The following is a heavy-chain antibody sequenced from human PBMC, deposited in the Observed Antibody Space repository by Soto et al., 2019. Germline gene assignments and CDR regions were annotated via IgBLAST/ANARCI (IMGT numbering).Heavy chain of an antibody. CDR2: IYYSGST. J-gene: IGHJ5*02. CDR3: ARQERFLERLLFGWFDP. CDR1: GGSISSSSYY. D-gene: IGHD3-3*01. Sequence: PSETLSLTCPVSGGSISSSSYYWGWIRQPPGKGLEWIGSIYYSGSTYYNPSLKSRVTISVDTSKNQFSLKLSSVTAADTAVYYCARQERFLERLLFGWFDPWGQGTLVTVSS. V-gene: IGHV4-39*01.